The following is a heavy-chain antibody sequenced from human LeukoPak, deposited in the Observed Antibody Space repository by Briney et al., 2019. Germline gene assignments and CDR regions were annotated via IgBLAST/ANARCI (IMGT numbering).Heavy chain of an antibody. CDR1: GGSSSSYY. Sequence: PSETLSLTCTVSGGSSSSYYWSWIRQLAGKGLEWIGRIYTSGSTNYNPSLKSRVTMSVDTSKNQFSLKLSSVTAADTAVYYCARQYIDILTGYHRGELYWYFDLWGRGTLVTVSS. V-gene: IGHV4-4*07. J-gene: IGHJ2*01. CDR3: ARQYIDILTGYHRGELYWYFDL. CDR2: IYTSGST. D-gene: IGHD3-9*01.